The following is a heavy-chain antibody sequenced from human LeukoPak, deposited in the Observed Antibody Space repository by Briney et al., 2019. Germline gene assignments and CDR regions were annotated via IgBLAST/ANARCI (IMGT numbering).Heavy chain of an antibody. D-gene: IGHD6-6*01. V-gene: IGHV4-59*01. J-gene: IGHJ6*02. Sequence: PETLFLTCTVSGGSISTYYWNWIRQPPGKGLEWIGYIYHSGSTNYNPSLQSRVTISVDTSKDQFSLNLNSVTAADTAVYYCARGVAARRNYYYGMDVWGQGTTVTVSS. CDR3: ARGVAARRNYYYGMDV. CDR1: GGSISTYY. CDR2: IYHSGST.